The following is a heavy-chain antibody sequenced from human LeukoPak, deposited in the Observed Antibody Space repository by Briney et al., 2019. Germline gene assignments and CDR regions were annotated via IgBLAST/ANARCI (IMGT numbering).Heavy chain of an antibody. CDR2: IIPIFGTA. CDR3: ARDSSRGDYSYDSSGYDAFDI. V-gene: IGHV1-69*13. Sequence: GASVKVSCKASGGTFSSYAISWVRQAPGQGLEWMGGIIPIFGTANYAQKFQGRVTITADESTSTAYMELSSLRSEDTAMYYCARDSSRGDYSYDSSGYDAFDIWGQGTMVTVSS. D-gene: IGHD3-22*01. CDR1: GGTFSSYA. J-gene: IGHJ3*02.